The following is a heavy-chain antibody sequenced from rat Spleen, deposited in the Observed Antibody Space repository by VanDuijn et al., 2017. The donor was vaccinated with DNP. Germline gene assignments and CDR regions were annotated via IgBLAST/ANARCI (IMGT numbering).Heavy chain of an antibody. D-gene: IGHD4-3*01. Sequence: QVQLKESGPGLVQPSQTLSLTCTVSGFSLISYGVSWVRQPPGKGLEWIAAISNGGSTYYNSALKSRLSISRDTSKNQVFLKMNSLQTEDTATYYCARDLIIRDTTSAMDAWGQGTSVTVSS. CDR3: ARDLIIRDTTSAMDA. CDR1: GFSLISYG. V-gene: IGHV2S12*01. J-gene: IGHJ4*01. CDR2: ISNGGST.